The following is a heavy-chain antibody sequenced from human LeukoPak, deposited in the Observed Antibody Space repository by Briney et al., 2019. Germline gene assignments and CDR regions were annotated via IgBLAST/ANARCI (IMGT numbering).Heavy chain of an antibody. Sequence: GGSLRLSCAASGFTFSSYAMSWVRQAPGKGLEWVSGVSGSGDNTYYADSVKGRFTISGDNSKNTLYVQVNSLGTEDTAAYYCAKGSYYDSSGSFYFDYWGQGTLVTVSS. CDR1: GFTFSSYA. CDR3: AKGSYYDSSGSFYFDY. D-gene: IGHD3-22*01. V-gene: IGHV3-23*01. CDR2: VSGSGDNT. J-gene: IGHJ4*02.